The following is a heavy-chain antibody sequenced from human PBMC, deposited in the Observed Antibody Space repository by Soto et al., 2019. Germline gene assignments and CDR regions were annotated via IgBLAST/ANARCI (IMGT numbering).Heavy chain of an antibody. J-gene: IGHJ6*02. Sequence: PSETLSLTCAVYGGSFSGYYWSWIRQPPGKGLEWIGEINHSGSTNYNPSLKSRVTISVDTSKNQFSLNLSSVTAADTAVYYCASLYGSGSYYTVRNYYYYGMDVWGQGTTVTVSS. V-gene: IGHV4-34*01. CDR2: INHSGST. D-gene: IGHD3-10*01. CDR1: GGSFSGYY. CDR3: ASLYGSGSYYTVRNYYYYGMDV.